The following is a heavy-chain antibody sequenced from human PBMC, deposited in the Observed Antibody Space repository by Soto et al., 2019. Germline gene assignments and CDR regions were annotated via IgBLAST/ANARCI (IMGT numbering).Heavy chain of an antibody. J-gene: IGHJ4*02. Sequence: VQLVESGGGLVQPGGSLRLSCAASGFGFSSYWLHWVRQVPGKGLVWVSRIRSDGGDTNYADSVKGRFTISRDNAKNTLYLQMNSLRAEDTAVYYCARDLVAGSGSLGHWGQGTLVTVSS. D-gene: IGHD3-10*01. V-gene: IGHV3-74*01. CDR2: IRSDGGDT. CDR1: GFGFSSYW. CDR3: ARDLVAGSGSLGH.